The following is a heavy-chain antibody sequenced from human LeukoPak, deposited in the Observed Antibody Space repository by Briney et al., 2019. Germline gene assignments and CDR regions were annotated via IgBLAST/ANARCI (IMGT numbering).Heavy chain of an antibody. Sequence: LETLSLTCTVSGGSISRYYWSWIRQPPRKGLEWIGYIYYSGSTNYNPSLKSRVTISVDTSKNHFSLKLSSVTAADTAVYYCARAGQGDFWSGLRYFDYWGQGTLVTVSS. CDR2: IYYSGST. CDR3: ARAGQGDFWSGLRYFDY. J-gene: IGHJ4*02. V-gene: IGHV4-59*01. CDR1: GGSISRYY. D-gene: IGHD3-3*01.